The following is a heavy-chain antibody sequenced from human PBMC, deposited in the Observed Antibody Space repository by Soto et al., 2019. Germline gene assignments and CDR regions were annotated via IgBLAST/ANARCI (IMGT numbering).Heavy chain of an antibody. CDR2: INAGNGNT. V-gene: IGHV1-3*01. CDR3: ARAGRYSSSWFWFDP. D-gene: IGHD6-13*01. CDR1: GYTFTSYA. J-gene: IGHJ5*02. Sequence: ALVKVSCKASGYTFTSYAMHWVRQAPGQRLEWMGWINAGNGNTKYSQKFQGRVTITRDTSASTAYMELSSLRSEDTAVYYCARAGRYSSSWFWFDPWGQGTLVTVS.